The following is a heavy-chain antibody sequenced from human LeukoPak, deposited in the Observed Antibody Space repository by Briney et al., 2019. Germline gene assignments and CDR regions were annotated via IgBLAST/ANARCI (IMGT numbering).Heavy chain of an antibody. J-gene: IGHJ4*02. V-gene: IGHV3-53*05. CDR2: IYSGGST. D-gene: IGHD2-2*01. CDR1: GFTVSSNY. Sequence: GGSLRLSCAASGFTVSSNYMSWVRQAPGKGLEWVSVIYSGGSTYYADSVKGRFTISRDNSKNTVHLQMNTVRPEDTAVYYCAKVGSTSCCPFDYWGQGTLVTVSS. CDR3: AKVGSTSCCPFDY.